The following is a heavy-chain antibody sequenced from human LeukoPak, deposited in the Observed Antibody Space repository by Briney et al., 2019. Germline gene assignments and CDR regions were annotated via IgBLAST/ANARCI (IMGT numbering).Heavy chain of an antibody. D-gene: IGHD2-2*01. J-gene: IGHJ4*02. Sequence: SETLSLTCTVSGGSISSYYWSWIRQPPGKGLEWIGYIYYSGSTNYNPSLKSRVTISVDTYKNQFSLKLISVTAADTAVYYCARGYCSSTSCRPVYWGQGTLVIVSS. V-gene: IGHV4-59*01. CDR3: ARGYCSSTSCRPVY. CDR2: IYYSGST. CDR1: GGSISSYY.